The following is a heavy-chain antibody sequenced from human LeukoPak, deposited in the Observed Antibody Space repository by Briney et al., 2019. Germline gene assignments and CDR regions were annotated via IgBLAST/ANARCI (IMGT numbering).Heavy chain of an antibody. D-gene: IGHD3-22*01. CDR1: GYTFTSYG. J-gene: IGHJ4*02. Sequence: GASVKVSRKASGYTFTSYGISWVRQAPGQGLEWMGWISAYNGNTNYAQKLQGRVTMTTDTSTSTAYTELRSLRSDDTAVYYCTRGEDYYDSSGYYSAGYFDYWGQGTLVTVSS. CDR2: ISAYNGNT. V-gene: IGHV1-18*01. CDR3: TRGEDYYDSSGYYSAGYFDY.